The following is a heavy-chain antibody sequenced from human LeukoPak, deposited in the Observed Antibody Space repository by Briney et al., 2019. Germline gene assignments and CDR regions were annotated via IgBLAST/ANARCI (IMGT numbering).Heavy chain of an antibody. Sequence: ASVKVSCKASGYTFTGSYMHWVRQAPGQGLEWMGWINPNSGGRNYAQRLQGRVTMTRDTSISTAYMELSGLRSDDTAVYYCARESDIPGLDYWGQGTLVTVSS. D-gene: IGHD2-15*01. CDR3: ARESDIPGLDY. CDR2: INPNSGGR. J-gene: IGHJ4*02. CDR1: GYTFTGSY. V-gene: IGHV1-2*02.